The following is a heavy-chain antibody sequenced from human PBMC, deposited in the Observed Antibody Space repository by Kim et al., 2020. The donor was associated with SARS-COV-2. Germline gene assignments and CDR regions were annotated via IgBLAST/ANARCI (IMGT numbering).Heavy chain of an antibody. J-gene: IGHJ4*02. D-gene: IGHD3-10*01. Sequence: NPSLKSRVTISVDTSKNQFSLKLSSVTAADTAVYYCARDKSGSGRGAFDYWGQGTLVTVSS. V-gene: IGHV4-31*02. CDR3: ARDKSGSGRGAFDY.